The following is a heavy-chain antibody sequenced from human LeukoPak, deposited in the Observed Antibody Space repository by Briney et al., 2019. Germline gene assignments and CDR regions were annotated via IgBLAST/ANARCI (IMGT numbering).Heavy chain of an antibody. CDR1: GFTFSSYG. Sequence: GGSLRLSCAASGFTFSSYGMHWVCQAPGKRLEWVAVISYDGSNKYYADSVKGRFTISRDNSKNTLYLQMNSLRAEDTAVYYCAKSHYYGSGSYSYYFDYWGQGTLVTVSS. J-gene: IGHJ4*02. V-gene: IGHV3-30*18. CDR3: AKSHYYGSGSYSYYFDY. D-gene: IGHD3-10*01. CDR2: ISYDGSNK.